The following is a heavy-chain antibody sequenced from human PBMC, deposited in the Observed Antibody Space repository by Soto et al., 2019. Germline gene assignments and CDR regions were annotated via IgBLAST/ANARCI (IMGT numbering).Heavy chain of an antibody. V-gene: IGHV3-33*01. Sequence: QVQLVESGGGVVQPGRSPRLSCAASGFTFSSYGMHWVRQAPGKGLEWVAVIWYDGSNKYYADSVKGRFTISRDNSKNKLYLQMNSLRAGDTAVYYCAREGREQWLVRGLDYWGQGTLVTVSS. D-gene: IGHD6-19*01. J-gene: IGHJ4*02. CDR1: GFTFSSYG. CDR3: AREGREQWLVRGLDY. CDR2: IWYDGSNK.